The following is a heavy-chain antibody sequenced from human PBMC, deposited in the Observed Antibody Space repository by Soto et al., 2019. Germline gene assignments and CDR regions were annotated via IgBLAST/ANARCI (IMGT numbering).Heavy chain of an antibody. V-gene: IGHV3-23*01. CDR1: GFTLSSYA. J-gene: IGHJ4*02. Sequence: EVQLLESGGGLVQPGGSLRLSCAASGFTLSSYAMSWVRQAPGKGLEWVSSISGSAVSTYYADSVKGRFTISRDNSKNTLYVQMNSLRAEDTAVYYCAKGHGDYVWHYFDYWGQGTLVTVSS. CDR3: AKGHGDYVWHYFDY. CDR2: ISGSAVST. D-gene: IGHD4-17*01.